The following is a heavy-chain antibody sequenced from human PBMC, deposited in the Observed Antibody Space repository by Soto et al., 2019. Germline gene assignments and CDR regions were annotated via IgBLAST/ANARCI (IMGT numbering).Heavy chain of an antibody. V-gene: IGHV3-21*01. CDR2: ISSSSSDT. CDR3: ALSWFC. CDR1: GFTFSSYS. D-gene: IGHD3-10*01. Sequence: GGSLRLSCAASGFTFSSYSMNWVRQAPGEGLEWVSSISSSSSDTYYADSMKGRFTISRDNSKDTLYLQINSLRSEDTAVYYCALSWFCWGQGTLVTVSS. J-gene: IGHJ4*02.